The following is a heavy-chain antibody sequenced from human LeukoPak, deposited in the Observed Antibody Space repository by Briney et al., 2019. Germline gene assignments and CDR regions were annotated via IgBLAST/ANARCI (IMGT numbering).Heavy chain of an antibody. Sequence: GGSLRLSCAASGFTFSNAWMSWVRQAPGKGLEWVGRIKSKTDGGTTDYAAPVKGRFTISRDDSKNTLCLQMNSLKTEDTAVYYCTREYKKDGIAAAGSWGQGTLVTVSS. CDR2: IKSKTDGGTT. CDR3: TREYKKDGIAAAGS. J-gene: IGHJ5*02. CDR1: GFTFSNAW. D-gene: IGHD6-13*01. V-gene: IGHV3-15*01.